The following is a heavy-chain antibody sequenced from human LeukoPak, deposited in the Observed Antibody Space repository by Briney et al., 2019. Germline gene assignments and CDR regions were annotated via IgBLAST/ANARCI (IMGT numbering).Heavy chain of an antibody. CDR3: ARDQTRDYYYGMDV. V-gene: IGHV1-69*01. Sequence: GSSVKVSCTASGGTFSSYAISWVRPDPGQGLEWMGGIIPIFGTANYAQKFQGRVTITADESTSTAYMELSSLRSEDTAVYYCARDQTRDYYYGMDVWGQGTTVTVSS. J-gene: IGHJ6*02. CDR1: GGTFSSYA. CDR2: IIPIFGTA.